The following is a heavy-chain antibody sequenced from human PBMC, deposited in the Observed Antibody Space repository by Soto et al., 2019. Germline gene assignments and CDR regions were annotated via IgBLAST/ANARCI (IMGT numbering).Heavy chain of an antibody. V-gene: IGHV4-38-2*01. CDR2: IYHSGST. D-gene: IGHD6-13*01. CDR1: GYSISSGYY. J-gene: IGHJ4*02. Sequence: SETLSLTCAVSGYSISSGYYWGWIRQPPGKGLEWIGSIYHSGSTYYNPSLKSRVTISVDTSKNQFSLKLSSVTAADTAVYYCARVWVAAAGYFDYWGQGTLVTVSS. CDR3: ARVWVAAAGYFDY.